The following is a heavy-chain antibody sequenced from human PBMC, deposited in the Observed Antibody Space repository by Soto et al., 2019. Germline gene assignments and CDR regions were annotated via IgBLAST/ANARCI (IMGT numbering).Heavy chain of an antibody. J-gene: IGHJ3*02. D-gene: IGHD6-19*01. CDR3: ARGSSGARGAFDI. CDR1: GGTFSSYP. Sequence: QVQLVQSGAEVKKPGSSVKVSCKASGGTFSSYPISWVRQAPGQGLEWMGRIIPILGIANYAQKFQGRVTITADKSTSTAYMELSSLRSEDTAVYYCARGSSGARGAFDIWGQGTMVTVSS. V-gene: IGHV1-69*02. CDR2: IIPILGIA.